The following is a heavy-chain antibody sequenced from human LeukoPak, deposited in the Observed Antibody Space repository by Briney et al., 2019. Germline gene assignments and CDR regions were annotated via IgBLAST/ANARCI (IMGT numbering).Heavy chain of an antibody. CDR3: ARLDGHLDY. D-gene: IGHD3/OR15-3a*01. CDR2: INHSGST. CDR1: GGSFSGYY. J-gene: IGHJ4*02. V-gene: IGHV4-34*01. Sequence: PSQTLSLTCAVYGGSFSGYYWSWIRQPPGNGLEWIGEINHSGSTNYNPSLKSRVTISVDTSKNQFSLKLSSVTAADTAVYYCARLDGHLDYWGQGTLVTVSS.